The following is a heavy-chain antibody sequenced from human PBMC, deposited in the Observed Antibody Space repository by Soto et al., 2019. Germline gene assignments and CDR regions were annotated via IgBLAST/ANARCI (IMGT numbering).Heavy chain of an antibody. CDR2: ISDDGSTA. Sequence: TGGSLRLSCSVSGFTFSAYWMHWVRQVPGKGLTWVSRISDDGSTATYADSVKGRLVISRDNAKNSLYLEMNTLRADDSGLYYCARGPRVSSTGTGAHWGRGTLVTVSS. CDR3: ARGPRVSSTGTGAH. CDR1: GFTFSAYW. D-gene: IGHD1-1*01. V-gene: IGHV3-74*01. J-gene: IGHJ4*02.